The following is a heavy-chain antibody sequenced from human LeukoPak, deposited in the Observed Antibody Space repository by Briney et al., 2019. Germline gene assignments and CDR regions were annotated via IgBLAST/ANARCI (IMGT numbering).Heavy chain of an antibody. CDR1: GGSISDTSYY. Sequence: SETLSLTCNVSGGSISDTSYYWRWIRQPPGKGLEWIGYIYYSGSTNYNPSLKSRVTISVDTSKNQFSLKLSSVTAADTAVYYCARGYCSGGSCFEFDYWGQGTLVTVSS. CDR2: IYYSGST. D-gene: IGHD2-15*01. J-gene: IGHJ4*02. CDR3: ARGYCSGGSCFEFDY. V-gene: IGHV4-61*05.